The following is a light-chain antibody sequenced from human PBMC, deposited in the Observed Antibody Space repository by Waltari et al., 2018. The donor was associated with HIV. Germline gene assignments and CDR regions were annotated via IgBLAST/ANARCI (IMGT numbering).Light chain of an antibody. CDR1: SSTIGSNY. CDR3: AAWDDSLSGWV. Sequence: QSVLTQPPSASGTPGQRVTLSCSGSSSTIGSNYVYWYQQLPGTAPKLLIYRNKQRPSGVPDRFSGSKSGTSASLAISGLRSEDEADYYCAAWDDSLSGWVFGGGTKLTVL. CDR2: RNK. V-gene: IGLV1-47*01. J-gene: IGLJ3*02.